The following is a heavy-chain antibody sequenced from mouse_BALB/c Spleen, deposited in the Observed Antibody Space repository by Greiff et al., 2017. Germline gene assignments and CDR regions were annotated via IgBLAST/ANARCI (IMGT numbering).Heavy chain of an antibody. CDR2: IDPENGNT. J-gene: IGHJ2*01. D-gene: IGHD4-1*01. Sequence: EVQLHQSGAELVRPGALVKLSCKASGFNIKDHYMHWVKQRPEQGLEWIGWIDPENGNTIYDPKFQGKASITADTSSNTAYLQLSSRTSEDTAVYYCATLLTYFDSWGQGTTLTVSS. CDR1: GFNIKDHY. CDR3: ATLLTYFDS. V-gene: IGHV14-1*02.